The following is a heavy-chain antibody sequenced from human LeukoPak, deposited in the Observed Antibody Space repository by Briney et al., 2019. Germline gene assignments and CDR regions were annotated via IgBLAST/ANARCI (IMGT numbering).Heavy chain of an antibody. V-gene: IGHV1-69*05. CDR2: IIPIFGTA. D-gene: IGHD2-15*01. CDR3: ARVAVVVVAASNWFDP. Sequence: SVKVSCKASGGTFSSYAISWVRQAPGQGLEWMGRIIPIFGTANYAQKFQGRVTITTDESTSTAYMELSSLRSEDTAVYYCARVAVVVVAASNWFDPWGQGTLVTVSS. J-gene: IGHJ5*02. CDR1: GGTFSSYA.